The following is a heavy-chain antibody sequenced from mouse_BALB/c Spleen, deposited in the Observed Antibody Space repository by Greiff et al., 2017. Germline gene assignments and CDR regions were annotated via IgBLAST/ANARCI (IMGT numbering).Heavy chain of an antibody. CDR1: GYTFTSYN. Sequence: QVQLQQPGAELVKPGASVKMSCKASGYTFTSYNMHWVKQTPGQGLEWIGAIYPGNGDTSYNQKFKGKATLTADKSSSTAYMQLSSLTSEDSAVYYCARGEFYYGSPDYWGQGTTLTVSS. D-gene: IGHD1-1*01. CDR2: IYPGNGDT. CDR3: ARGEFYYGSPDY. V-gene: IGHV1-12*01. J-gene: IGHJ2*01.